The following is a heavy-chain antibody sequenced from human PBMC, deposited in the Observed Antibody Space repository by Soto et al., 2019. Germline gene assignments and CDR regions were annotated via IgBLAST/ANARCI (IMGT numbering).Heavy chain of an antibody. D-gene: IGHD1-1*01. CDR3: AKFGMATTKRSPPYYIDY. CDR1: GFTFSSYA. CDR2: ISGSGGGT. Sequence: EVQVLESGGGLVQPGGSLRLSCAASGFTFSSYAMSWVRQAPGKGREWVSSISGSGGGTYYADSVKGRFTFSRDNSKKTLYLQMNSLRAEDTAVYYCAKFGMATTKRSPPYYIDYWGQGALVTVSS. V-gene: IGHV3-23*01. J-gene: IGHJ4*02.